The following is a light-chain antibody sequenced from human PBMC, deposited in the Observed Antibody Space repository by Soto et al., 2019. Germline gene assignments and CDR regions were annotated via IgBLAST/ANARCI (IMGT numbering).Light chain of an antibody. V-gene: IGLV2-8*01. J-gene: IGLJ1*01. CDR3: SSYAGSNNLRV. Sequence: QSVLTQPPSASGSPGQSVTISCTGAGTDVGQYNYVSWYQQHPGKAPKLLIHHVSRRPSGVPARFSGSKSGNTASLTVSGLQTEDEADYYCSSYAGSNNLRVFGTGTKVTVL. CDR2: HVS. CDR1: GTDVGQYNY.